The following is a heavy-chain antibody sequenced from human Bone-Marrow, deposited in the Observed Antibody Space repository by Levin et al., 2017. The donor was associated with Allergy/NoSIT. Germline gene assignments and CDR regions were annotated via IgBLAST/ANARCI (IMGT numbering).Heavy chain of an antibody. D-gene: IGHD3-22*01. CDR2: ISYDGSNK. CDR1: GFTFSSYG. V-gene: IGHV3-30*18. Sequence: GESLKISCAASGFTFSSYGMHWIRQRPGKGLEWVALISYDGSNKYHADNLKGRFTISRDNSKKTLSLQMNSLRVEDTAVYFCVKGSMIGEGHYFDSWGQGTLVTVSS. CDR3: VKGSMIGEGHYFDS. J-gene: IGHJ4*02.